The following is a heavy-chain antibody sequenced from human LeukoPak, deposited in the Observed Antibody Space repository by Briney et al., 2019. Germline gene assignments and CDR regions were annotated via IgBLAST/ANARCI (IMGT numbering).Heavy chain of an antibody. D-gene: IGHD3-3*01. CDR2: ISGSGGST. CDR3: AKVSGGPRITIFGVVPPDLDY. V-gene: IGHV3-23*01. J-gene: IGHJ4*02. Sequence: GGSLRLSCAASGFTFSSYAMSWVRQAPGKGLEWVSAISGSGGSTYYADSVKGRFTISRDNSKNTLYLQMNSLRAEDTAVYYCAKVSGGPRITIFGVVPPDLDYWGQGTLVTVSS. CDR1: GFTFSSYA.